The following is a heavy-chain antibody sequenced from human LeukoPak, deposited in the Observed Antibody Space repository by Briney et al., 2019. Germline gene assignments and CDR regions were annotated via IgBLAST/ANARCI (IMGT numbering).Heavy chain of an antibody. CDR1: GYTFTSYG. D-gene: IGHD6-13*01. CDR2: MNPNSGNT. J-gene: IGHJ5*02. Sequence: ASVKVSCKASGYTFTSYGINWVRQATGQGPEWMGWMNPNSGNTGYAQKFQGRVTMTRNTSISTAYMELSSLRSEDTAVYYCARYTAAAGTFNWFDPWGQGTLVTVSS. V-gene: IGHV1-8*01. CDR3: ARYTAAAGTFNWFDP.